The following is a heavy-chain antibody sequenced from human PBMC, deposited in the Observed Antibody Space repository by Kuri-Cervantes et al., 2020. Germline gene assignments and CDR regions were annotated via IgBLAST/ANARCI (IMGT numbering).Heavy chain of an antibody. D-gene: IGHD3-22*01. CDR2: ISWNSGSI. J-gene: IGHJ1*01. Sequence: SLKISCAASGFTFDDYAMHWVRQAPGKGLEWVSTISWNSGSIGYADSVKGRFTISRDNAKNSLYLQMNSLRAEDTAVYYCARDIGYQAAPVFQHWGQGTLVTVSS. CDR1: GFTFDDYA. V-gene: IGHV3-9*01. CDR3: ARDIGYQAAPVFQH.